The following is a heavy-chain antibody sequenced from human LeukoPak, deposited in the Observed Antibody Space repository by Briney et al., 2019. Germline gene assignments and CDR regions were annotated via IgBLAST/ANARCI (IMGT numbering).Heavy chain of an antibody. V-gene: IGHV1-2*02. J-gene: IGHJ3*02. CDR2: INPKSGGT. Sequence: ASVKVSCKASGYSFTGHYMHWVRQAPGQGLEWMGWINPKSGGTNYAQKFQGRVAMTRDTSISTAYMDMSSLRSDDTAVYYCARNLWFGESSDAFDMWGQGTMVTVSS. D-gene: IGHD3-10*01. CDR1: GYSFTGHY. CDR3: ARNLWFGESSDAFDM.